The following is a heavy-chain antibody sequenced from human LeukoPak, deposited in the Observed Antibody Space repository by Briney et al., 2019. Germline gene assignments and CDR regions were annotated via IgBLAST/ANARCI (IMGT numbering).Heavy chain of an antibody. J-gene: IGHJ2*01. V-gene: IGHV5-51*01. D-gene: IGHD4-17*01. CDR2: TFAGYSYT. CDR3: ARHFHPAETTGGYFDV. CDR1: GYNFTPYW. Sequence: GESLKISSQSSGYNFTPYWIVWVRQMPGKGLEWMGITFAGYSYTIYSPSFQGQVTMSVDKSISTAFLQWSSLKASDTAMYYCARHFHPAETTGGYFDVWGRGTLVTVSA.